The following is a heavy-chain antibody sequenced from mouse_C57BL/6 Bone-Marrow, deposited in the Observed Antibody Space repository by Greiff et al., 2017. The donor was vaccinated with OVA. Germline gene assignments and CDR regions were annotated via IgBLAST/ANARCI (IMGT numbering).Heavy chain of an antibody. V-gene: IGHV1-82*01. Sequence: QVQLQQSGPELVKPGASVKISCKASGYAFSSSWMNWVKQRPGKGLEWIGRIYPGDGDTNYNGKFKGKATLTADKSSSTAYMQLSSLTSEDSAVYFCARSGNWDDDYWGQGTTLTVSS. CDR3: ARSGNWDDDY. CDR1: GYAFSSSW. CDR2: IYPGDGDT. J-gene: IGHJ2*01. D-gene: IGHD4-1*01.